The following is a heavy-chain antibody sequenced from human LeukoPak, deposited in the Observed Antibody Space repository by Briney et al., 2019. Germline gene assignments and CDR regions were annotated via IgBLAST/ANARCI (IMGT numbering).Heavy chain of an antibody. V-gene: IGHV1-2*02. CDR1: GYTFTGYY. D-gene: IGHD1-26*01. J-gene: IGHJ3*02. CDR2: INPNSGDT. CDR3: ARMHGSGTYNWDAFDI. Sequence: ASVKVSCRASGYTFTGYYMHWVRQAPGQGREWMGCINPNSGDTNSAQKFQGRVTMTGDTSISTAYMELNKLRSDDTAVYYCARMHGSGTYNWDAFDIWGQGTMVTVSS.